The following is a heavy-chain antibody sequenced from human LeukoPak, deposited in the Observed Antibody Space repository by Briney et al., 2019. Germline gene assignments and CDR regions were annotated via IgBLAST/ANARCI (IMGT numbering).Heavy chain of an antibody. D-gene: IGHD3-16*01. CDR3: ARDYSGPARLGEGYYYGMDV. V-gene: IGHV3-7*01. Sequence: GGSLRLSCAASGFTFSNYWMSWVRQAPGKGLEWVAHINQDGSEKYYVDSVKGRFTISRDNSKNTVWLQMNSLRAEDTAVYYCARDYSGPARLGEGYYYGMDVWGQGTTVTVSS. J-gene: IGHJ6*02. CDR1: GFTFSNYW. CDR2: INQDGSEK.